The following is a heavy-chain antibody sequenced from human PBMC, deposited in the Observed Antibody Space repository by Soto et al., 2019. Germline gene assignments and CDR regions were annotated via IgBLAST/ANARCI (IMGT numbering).Heavy chain of an antibody. Sequence: VPRGESGGGVVQPGMSLRLSCAASGFTFSDYAMHWVRQAPGKGLEWVAVVSHDGRNTHYADSVKSRFTISRDSSKNTVSLEMTSLRAEETAVYYCAKGGRQWLVTSDFNYWGQGALVTVAS. CDR3: AKGGRQWLVTSDFNY. V-gene: IGHV3-30*18. J-gene: IGHJ4*02. D-gene: IGHD6-19*01. CDR1: GFTFSDYA. CDR2: VSHDGRNT.